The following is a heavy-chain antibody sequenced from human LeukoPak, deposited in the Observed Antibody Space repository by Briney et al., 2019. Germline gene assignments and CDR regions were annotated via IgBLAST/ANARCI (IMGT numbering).Heavy chain of an antibody. CDR1: GFTFTNSA. CDR2: VSGSGGNT. Sequence: GGSLRLSCAASGFTFTNSAMTWVRQAPGKGLEWVSTVSGSGGNTYYADSVKGRFTISRDNSENTLYLQMNSLRAQDTAVYYCAKSLAVPGSPDYWGLRTLVTVSS. D-gene: IGHD6-19*01. CDR3: AKSLAVPGSPDY. V-gene: IGHV3-23*01. J-gene: IGHJ4*02.